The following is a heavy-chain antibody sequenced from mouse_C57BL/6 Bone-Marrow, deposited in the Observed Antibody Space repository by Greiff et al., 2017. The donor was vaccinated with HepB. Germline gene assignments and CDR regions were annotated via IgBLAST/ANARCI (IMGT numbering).Heavy chain of an antibody. V-gene: IGHV5-12*01. J-gene: IGHJ4*01. CDR1: GFTFSDYY. D-gene: IGHD2-3*01. Sequence: EVQRVESGGGLVQPGGSLKLSCAASGFTFSDYYMYWVRQTPEKRLEWVAYISNGGGSTYYPDTVKGRFTISRDNAKNTLYLQMSRLKSEDTAMYYCARRWLLHHYYAMDYWGQGTSVTVSS. CDR2: ISNGGGST. CDR3: ARRWLLHHYYAMDY.